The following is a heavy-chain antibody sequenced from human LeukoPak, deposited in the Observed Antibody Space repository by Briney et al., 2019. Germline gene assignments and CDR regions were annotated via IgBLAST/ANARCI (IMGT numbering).Heavy chain of an antibody. Sequence: SETLSLTCTVSGGSIRSYYWSWIRQPPGKGLEWIGYINYSGSTNHNPSVQSRVTISVDTSKNQISLKLSSVTAADTAVYYCASCRDGYNEYWGQGTLVTVSS. J-gene: IGHJ4*02. D-gene: IGHD5-24*01. CDR1: GGSIRSYY. CDR3: ASCRDGYNEY. CDR2: INYSGST. V-gene: IGHV4-59*01.